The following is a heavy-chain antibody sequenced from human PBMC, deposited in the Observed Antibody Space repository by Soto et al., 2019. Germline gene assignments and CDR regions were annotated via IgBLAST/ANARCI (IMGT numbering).Heavy chain of an antibody. CDR3: ARDRWYSSSPEDYYYYGMDV. CDR2: INPNSGGT. D-gene: IGHD6-6*01. Sequence: ASVKVSCKASGYTFTGYYMHWVRQAPGQGLEWVGWINPNSGGTNYAQKFQGWVTMTRDTSISTAYMELSRLRSDDTAVYYCARDRWYSSSPEDYYYYGMDVWGQGTTVTAP. V-gene: IGHV1-2*04. CDR1: GYTFTGYY. J-gene: IGHJ6*02.